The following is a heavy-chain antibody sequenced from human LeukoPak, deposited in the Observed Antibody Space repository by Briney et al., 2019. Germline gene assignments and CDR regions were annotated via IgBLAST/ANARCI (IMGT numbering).Heavy chain of an antibody. CDR3: ATSPGLGYSSSLTGVDY. J-gene: IGHJ4*02. CDR2: ISYDGSNE. V-gene: IGHV3-30*04. CDR1: GFTFSSYV. Sequence: PGGSLRLSCAASGFTFSSYVMHWVRQAPGKGLEWVAIISYDGSNEYYADSVKGRFTISRDNSKNTLYLQMNSLRAADTAVYYCATSPGLGYSSSLTGVDYWGQGTLVTVSS. D-gene: IGHD6-6*01.